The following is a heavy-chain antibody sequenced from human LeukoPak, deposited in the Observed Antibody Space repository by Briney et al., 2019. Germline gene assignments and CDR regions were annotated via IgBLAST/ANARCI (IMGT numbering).Heavy chain of an antibody. Sequence: GGSLRLACAASGFTFSSYAMHWVRQAPGKGLEWVAVISYDGSNKYYADSVKGRFTISRDNSKNTLYLQMNSLRAEDTAVYYCARDMSSSWYYFDYWGQGTLVTVSS. CDR2: ISYDGSNK. CDR1: GFTFSSYA. CDR3: ARDMSSSWYYFDY. J-gene: IGHJ4*02. D-gene: IGHD6-13*01. V-gene: IGHV3-30-3*01.